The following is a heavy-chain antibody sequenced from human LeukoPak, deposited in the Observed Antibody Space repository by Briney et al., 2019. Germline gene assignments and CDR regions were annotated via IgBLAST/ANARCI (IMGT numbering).Heavy chain of an antibody. D-gene: IGHD3-9*01. Sequence: QSGGSLRLSCVASGFTFSSYWMHWVRQDPRKGLVWVSRINGDGRNINYADSVRGRFTISRDNAKNTLFLQMNTLRVEDTAVYYCTRDPMDYDVSTGLNHYYMDVWGQGTTVTVSS. CDR3: TRDPMDYDVSTGLNHYYMDV. J-gene: IGHJ6*02. CDR1: GFTFSSYW. CDR2: INGDGRNI. V-gene: IGHV3-74*01.